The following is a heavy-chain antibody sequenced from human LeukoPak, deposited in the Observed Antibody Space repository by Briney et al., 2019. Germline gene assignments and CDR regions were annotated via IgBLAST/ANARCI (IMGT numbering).Heavy chain of an antibody. CDR2: ISGSGGDT. D-gene: IGHD2-2*03. J-gene: IGHJ4*02. CDR3: AKVSVGSSMDKNFDY. Sequence: GGSLRLSCAASGFTFSIYAMSWVRQAPGKGLEWVSAISGSGGDTYYADSVKGRFTISRDNSENTLYLQMNSLRAEDTAVYYCAKVSVGSSMDKNFDYWGQGTLVTVSS. CDR1: GFTFSIYA. V-gene: IGHV3-23*01.